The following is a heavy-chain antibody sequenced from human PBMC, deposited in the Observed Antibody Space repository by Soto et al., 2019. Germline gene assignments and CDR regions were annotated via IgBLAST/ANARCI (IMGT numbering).Heavy chain of an antibody. CDR2: MSYDGSNK. CDR1: GFTFSSYA. J-gene: IGHJ4*02. Sequence: QVQLVESGGGVVQPGRSLRLSCAASGFTFSSYAMHWIRRAPGKGLEWMAVMSYDGSNKYYADSVKGRFTITRDDSKNTLYLQMSRLRPEDTALYYCERDGGAYWGQGTLVIVSS. V-gene: IGHV3-30-3*01. D-gene: IGHD3-16*01. CDR3: ERDGGAY.